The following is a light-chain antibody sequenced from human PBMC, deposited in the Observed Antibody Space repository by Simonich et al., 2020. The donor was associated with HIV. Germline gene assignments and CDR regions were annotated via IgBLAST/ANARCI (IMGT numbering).Light chain of an antibody. CDR2: WAS. J-gene: IGKJ1*01. V-gene: IGKV4-1*01. CDR1: QSVLYSSNSKNY. CDR3: QQYYSTPPT. Sequence: DIVMTQSPESLAVSLGERATINCKSTQSVLYSSNSKNYLAWDQQKPGQPPMLLIYWASTRESGVPDRFSGSGSGTDFTLTISSLQAEDVAVYYCQQYYSTPPTFGQGTKVEIK.